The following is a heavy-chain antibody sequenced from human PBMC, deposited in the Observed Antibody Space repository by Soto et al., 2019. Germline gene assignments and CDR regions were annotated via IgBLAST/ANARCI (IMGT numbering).Heavy chain of an antibody. CDR2: IYYSGST. CDR1: GGSISSGGYY. J-gene: IGHJ4*02. CDR3: ARGTGGWYFDY. D-gene: IGHD6-19*01. V-gene: IGHV4-31*03. Sequence: SETLSLTCTVSGGSISSGGYYWSWIRQHPGKGLEWIGYIYYSGSTYYNPSLKSRVTISVDTSKNQFSLELSSVTAADTAVYFCARGTGGWYFDYWGQGILVTVSS.